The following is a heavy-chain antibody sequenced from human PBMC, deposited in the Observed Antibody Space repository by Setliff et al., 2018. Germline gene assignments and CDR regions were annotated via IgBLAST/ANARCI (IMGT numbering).Heavy chain of an antibody. Sequence: SETLSLTCTVSGDSISSTYYYWGWIRQPPGKGLEWIGSISFGGNTYYNPSLKSRVTISLDTSKNQFSLKLNSVTAADTAVYSCARDPGHRSGTWSLDYWGQGTQVTVYS. CDR3: ARDPGHRSGTWSLDY. V-gene: IGHV4-39*07. CDR2: ISFGGNT. CDR1: GDSISSTYYY. J-gene: IGHJ4*02.